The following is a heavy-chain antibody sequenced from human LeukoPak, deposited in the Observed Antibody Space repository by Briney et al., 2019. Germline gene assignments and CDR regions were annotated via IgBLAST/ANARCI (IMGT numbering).Heavy chain of an antibody. J-gene: IGHJ4*02. CDR1: GGSISSSSYY. V-gene: IGHV4-39*01. D-gene: IGHD3-22*01. CDR2: IYYSGST. Sequence: PSEALSLTCTVSGGSISSSSYYWGWIRQPPGKGLEWIGSIYYSGSTYYNPSLKSRVTISVDTSKNQFSLKLSSVTAADTAVYYCARRHYYDSSGYFWVDWGQGTLVTVSS. CDR3: ARRHYYDSSGYFWVD.